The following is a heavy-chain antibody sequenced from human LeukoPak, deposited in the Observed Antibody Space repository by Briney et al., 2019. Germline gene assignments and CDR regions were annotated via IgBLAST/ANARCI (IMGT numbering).Heavy chain of an antibody. J-gene: IGHJ4*02. CDR1: GGSITSYY. CDR2: INHSGST. CDR3: ARVLGRYSSSWSPVGY. D-gene: IGHD6-13*01. V-gene: IGHV4-34*01. Sequence: PSETLSLTCTVSGGSITSYYWSWIRQPPGKGLEWIGEINHSGSTNYNPSLKSRVTISVDTSKNQFSLKLSSVTAADTAVYYCARVLGRYSSSWSPVGYWGQGTLVTVSS.